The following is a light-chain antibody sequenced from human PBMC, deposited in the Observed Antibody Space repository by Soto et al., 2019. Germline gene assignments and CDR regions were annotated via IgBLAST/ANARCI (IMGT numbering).Light chain of an antibody. CDR1: QGIRNE. CDR2: AAS. V-gene: IGKV1-6*01. CDR3: QQSNSFPLT. Sequence: ATQMTQSPSSLSASVGDTVTITCRASQGIRNELAWYQQAPGKAPKLLIYAASSVQSGVPSRFSGSGSDTDFTLTISSLQPEDFATYYCQQSNSFPLTFGGGTKVEIK. J-gene: IGKJ4*01.